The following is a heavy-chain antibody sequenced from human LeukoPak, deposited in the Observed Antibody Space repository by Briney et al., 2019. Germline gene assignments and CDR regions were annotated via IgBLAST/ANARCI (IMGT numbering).Heavy chain of an antibody. Sequence: PGGSLRLSCAASGFTFSNYAMSWVRQAPGKGLKWVSGISGSGDRTYYADSVKGRFSISRDNSENTVYLQMKSLKTEDTALYYCTRDSGTYNWFDPWGQGTLVTVSS. CDR1: GFTFSNYA. CDR2: ISGSGDRT. J-gene: IGHJ5*02. CDR3: TRDSGTYNWFDP. V-gene: IGHV3-23*01. D-gene: IGHD1-26*01.